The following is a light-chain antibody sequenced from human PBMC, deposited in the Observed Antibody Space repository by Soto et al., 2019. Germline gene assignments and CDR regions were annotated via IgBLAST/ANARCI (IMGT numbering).Light chain of an antibody. J-gene: IGLJ1*01. CDR2: EVT. CDR1: SSDVGGYDY. Sequence: QSALTQPASVSGSPGQSITISCTGTSSDVGGYDYVSWFQQHPGKAPKLMIYEVTTRPSGVSYRFSGSRSGNTASLTVSGLQAEDEADYYCCSYTTSDTYVFGGGTSSPS. CDR3: CSYTTSDTYV. V-gene: IGLV2-14*01.